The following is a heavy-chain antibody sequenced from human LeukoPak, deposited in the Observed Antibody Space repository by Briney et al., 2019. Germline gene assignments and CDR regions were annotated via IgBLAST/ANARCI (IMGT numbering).Heavy chain of an antibody. CDR3: AQNGAYYDFWSGLGTPHFDY. V-gene: IGHV1-18*01. J-gene: IGHJ4*02. CDR2: ISAYNGNT. Sequence: GASVKVSCKASGYTFTSYGISWVRQAPGQGLEWMGWISAYNGNTNYAQKFQGRVTITADESTSTAYMELSSLRSEDTAVYYCAQNGAYYDFWSGLGTPHFDYWGQGTLVTVSS. CDR1: GYTFTSYG. D-gene: IGHD3-3*01.